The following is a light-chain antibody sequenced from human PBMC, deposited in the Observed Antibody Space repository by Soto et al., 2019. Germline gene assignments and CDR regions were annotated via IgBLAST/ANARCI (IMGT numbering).Light chain of an antibody. CDR3: AAWDDSLNGFYV. V-gene: IGLV1-44*01. CDR1: SSNIGSNT. Sequence: QSVLTQPPSASGTPGQRVTISCSGSSSNIGSNTVNWYQRLPGTAPKLLIYYNDQRPSGVPDRFSGSKSGTSASLAISGLQSEDEADYYCAAWDDSLNGFYVFGTGTKVT. J-gene: IGLJ1*01. CDR2: YND.